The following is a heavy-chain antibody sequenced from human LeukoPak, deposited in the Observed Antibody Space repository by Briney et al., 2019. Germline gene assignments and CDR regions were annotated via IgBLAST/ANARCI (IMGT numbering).Heavy chain of an antibody. D-gene: IGHD3-22*01. V-gene: IGHV3-23*01. Sequence: GGSLRLSCAASGFTVSSNYMSWVRQSPGKGLEWVSAISGSGGSTYYADSVKGRFTISRDNSKNTLYLQMNSLGAEDTAVYYCAKCRYYYDSSGYENWFDPWGQGTLVTVSS. J-gene: IGHJ5*02. CDR1: GFTVSSNY. CDR3: AKCRYYYDSSGYENWFDP. CDR2: ISGSGGST.